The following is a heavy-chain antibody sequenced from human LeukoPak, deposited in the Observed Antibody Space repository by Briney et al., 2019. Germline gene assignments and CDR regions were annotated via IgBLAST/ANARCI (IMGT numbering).Heavy chain of an antibody. CDR3: ARDRGWELRGVAFDI. V-gene: IGHV1-2*02. CDR2: INPNSGGT. CDR1: GYTFTGYY. J-gene: IGHJ3*02. D-gene: IGHD1-26*01. Sequence: ASVKVSCKASGYTFTGYYVHWVRQAPGQGLEWMGWINPNSGGTNYAQRFQGRVTMTRDTSINTAYMELSRLRSDDTAVYYCARDRGWELRGVAFDIWGQGTMVTVSS.